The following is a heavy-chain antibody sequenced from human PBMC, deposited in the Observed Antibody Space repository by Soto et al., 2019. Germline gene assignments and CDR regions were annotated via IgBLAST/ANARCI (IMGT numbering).Heavy chain of an antibody. Sequence: GASVKVSCKASGYTFTSYDINWVRQATGQGLEWMGWMNPNSGNTGYAQKFQGRVTMTRNTSISTAYMELSSLRSEDTAVYYCAVGVVIPNYYYYMDVWGKGTTVTVSS. CDR2: MNPNSGNT. CDR1: GYTFTSYD. V-gene: IGHV1-8*01. CDR3: AVGVVIPNYYYYMDV. J-gene: IGHJ6*03. D-gene: IGHD3-3*01.